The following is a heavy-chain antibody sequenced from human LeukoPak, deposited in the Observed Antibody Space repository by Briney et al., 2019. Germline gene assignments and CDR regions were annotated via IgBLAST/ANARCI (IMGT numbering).Heavy chain of an antibody. CDR2: INHSGST. J-gene: IGHJ4*02. CDR3: ARDMITFGGVIVIPWGAFDY. Sequence: SETLSLTCAVYGGSFSGYYWSWIRQPPGKGLEWVGEINHSGSTNYNPSLKSRVTISVDTSKNQSSLKLSSVTAADTAVYYCARDMITFGGVIVIPWGAFDYWGQGTLVTVSS. CDR1: GGSFSGYY. D-gene: IGHD3-16*02. V-gene: IGHV4-34*01.